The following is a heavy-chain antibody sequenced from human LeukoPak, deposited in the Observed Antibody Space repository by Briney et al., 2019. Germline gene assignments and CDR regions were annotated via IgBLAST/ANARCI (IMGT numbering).Heavy chain of an antibody. D-gene: IGHD3-10*01. J-gene: IGHJ4*02. CDR2: INTNTGNP. CDR1: GYTFTSYA. V-gene: IGHV7-4-1*02. CDR3: AREGGGSGSYYISSPYYFDY. Sequence: ASVKVSCKASGYTFTSYAMNWVRQAPGQGLEWMGWINTNTGNPTYAQGFTGRLVFSLDTSVSTAYLQISSLKAEDTAVYYCAREGGGSGSYYISSPYYFDYWGQGTLVTVSS.